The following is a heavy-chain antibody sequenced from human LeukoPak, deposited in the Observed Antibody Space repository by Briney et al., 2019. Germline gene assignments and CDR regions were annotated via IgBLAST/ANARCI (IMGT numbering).Heavy chain of an antibody. CDR3: AKATLAVAHLCFDY. CDR2: IYSGGST. J-gene: IGHJ4*02. V-gene: IGHV3-53*01. Sequence: GGSLRLSCAASGFTVSSNYMSWVRQAPGKGLEWVSVIYSGGSTYYADSVKGRFTISRDNSKNTLYLQMNSLRAEDTAVYYCAKATLAVAHLCFDYWGQGTLVTVSS. CDR1: GFTVSSNY. D-gene: IGHD6-19*01.